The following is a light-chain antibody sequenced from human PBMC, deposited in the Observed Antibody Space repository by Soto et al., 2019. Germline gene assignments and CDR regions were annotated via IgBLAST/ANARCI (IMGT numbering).Light chain of an antibody. V-gene: IGKV1-39*01. CDR1: QSISSY. CDR2: AAS. Sequence: DIQMTQSPSSLSASVGDRVTITCRASQSISSYLNWYQQKPGKAPKLLIYAASSLQSGVPSRFSGSGSGTDFTLTISSLQPEDFATYYCQQSYSTIWTCGEETKVNIK. CDR3: QQSYSTIWT. J-gene: IGKJ1*01.